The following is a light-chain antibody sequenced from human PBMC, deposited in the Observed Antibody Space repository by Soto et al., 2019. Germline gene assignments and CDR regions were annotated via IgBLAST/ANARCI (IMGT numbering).Light chain of an antibody. Sequence: DIQMTQSPSLLSASIGDRVTITCRASQHIATSLSWFQHKVGKAPTLLIYGASALQSGDPSRFSGSGSGTHFTLTISGLQPEDFATYYCQQSSSVPRTFGQGTRVDLK. CDR2: GAS. CDR3: QQSSSVPRT. V-gene: IGKV1-39*01. CDR1: QHIATS. J-gene: IGKJ1*01.